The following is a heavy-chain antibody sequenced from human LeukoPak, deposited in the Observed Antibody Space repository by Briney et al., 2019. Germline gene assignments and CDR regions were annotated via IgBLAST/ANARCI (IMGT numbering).Heavy chain of an antibody. CDR2: ISGSGGST. D-gene: IGHD5-18*01. Sequence: GGSLRLSCAASGFTSSSYAMSWVRQAPGKGLGWVSAISGSGGSTYYADSVKGRFTISRDNSKNTLYLQMNSLRAEDTAVYYCAKAPAMDPYYFDYWGQGTLVTVSS. CDR3: AKAPAMDPYYFDY. CDR1: GFTSSSYA. V-gene: IGHV3-23*01. J-gene: IGHJ4*02.